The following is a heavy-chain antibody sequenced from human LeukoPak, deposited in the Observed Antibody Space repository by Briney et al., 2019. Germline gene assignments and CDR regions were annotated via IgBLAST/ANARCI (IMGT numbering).Heavy chain of an antibody. V-gene: IGHV1-24*01. CDR2: FDREDDEA. Sequence: ASVKVSCKVSGYSLSELSIHWVRQAPGKGLEWIGGFDREDDEAVYEQRFQGRVTMTEDPSTETAYMELSSLTSEDAGVYYCATDVTGTAPYDFWGQGTLVTVSS. CDR1: GYSLSELS. D-gene: IGHD1-7*01. CDR3: ATDVTGTAPYDF. J-gene: IGHJ4*02.